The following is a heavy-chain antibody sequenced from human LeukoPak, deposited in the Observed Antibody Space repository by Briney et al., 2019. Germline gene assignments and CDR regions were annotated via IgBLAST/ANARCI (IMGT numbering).Heavy chain of an antibody. V-gene: IGHV3-23*01. D-gene: IGHD3-10*01. CDR2: ISGSGAGT. CDR3: AKCPGEGFYYGSATYAYYFDY. Sequence: GGSLRLSCAASGFTFSNYAMSWVRQAPGKGVEWVSAISGSGAGTYYADSVEGRFTISRDSSKNTVCLHMNSLRAEDTAVYYCAKCPGEGFYYGSATYAYYFDYWGRGTLVTVSS. CDR1: GFTFSNYA. J-gene: IGHJ4*02.